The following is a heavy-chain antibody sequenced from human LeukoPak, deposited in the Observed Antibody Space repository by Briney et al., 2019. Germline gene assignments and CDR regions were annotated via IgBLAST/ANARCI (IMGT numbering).Heavy chain of an antibody. D-gene: IGHD2-2*01. CDR2: IYSGGTI. CDR1: GFTFSSYS. CDR3: ARGVPAVVLIGAGDFQH. J-gene: IGHJ1*01. Sequence: GGSLRLSCAASGFTFSSYSMSWVRQAPGKGLEWVSVIYSGGTIYYADSVKDRFTISRDSYKNTLYLQMNSLRVEDTAVYYCARGVPAVVLIGAGDFQHWGRGTLVTVSS. V-gene: IGHV3-66*01.